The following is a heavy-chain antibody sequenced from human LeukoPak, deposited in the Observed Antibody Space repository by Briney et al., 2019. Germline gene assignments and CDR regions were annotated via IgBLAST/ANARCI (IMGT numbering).Heavy chain of an antibody. CDR2: IRLDGSKT. Sequence: PGGSLRLSCTASGFTFSAYGIHWVRQAPGKGLEWVAFIRLDGSKTYYSHSVRGRFTISRGNSKNTLYLQMNSLRTEDTAMYYCTTPTGPAVIIDYWGPGTLVTVSS. CDR3: TTPTGPAVIIDY. D-gene: IGHD2-2*01. CDR1: GFTFSAYG. V-gene: IGHV3-30*02. J-gene: IGHJ4*02.